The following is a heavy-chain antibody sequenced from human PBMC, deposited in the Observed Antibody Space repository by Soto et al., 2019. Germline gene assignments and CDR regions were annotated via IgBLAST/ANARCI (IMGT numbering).Heavy chain of an antibody. Sequence: EVQLVESGGGLVKPGGSLRLSCAASGFTFTRYSMNWVRQAPGKGLEWVSSISSTTNYIYYGDSMKGRFTISRDNAKNSLYLEINSLRAEDTAVYYWARESEDLTSNFDYWGEGTLINVSS. CDR2: ISSTTNYI. J-gene: IGHJ4*02. CDR1: GFTFTRYS. V-gene: IGHV3-21*06. CDR3: ARESEDLTSNFDY.